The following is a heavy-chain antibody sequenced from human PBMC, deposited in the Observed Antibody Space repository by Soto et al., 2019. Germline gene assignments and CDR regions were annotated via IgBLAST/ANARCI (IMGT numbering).Heavy chain of an antibody. CDR2: IWYDGSNK. J-gene: IGHJ2*01. Sequence: GGSLRLSCAASGFTFSSYGMHWVRQAPGKGLEWVAVIWYDGSNKYYADSVKGRFTISRDNSKNTLYLQMNSLRAEDTAVYYCAREMGGDFDFLGPYLWGRGTLVTVSS. D-gene: IGHD3-9*01. V-gene: IGHV3-33*01. CDR3: AREMGGDFDFLGPYL. CDR1: GFTFSSYG.